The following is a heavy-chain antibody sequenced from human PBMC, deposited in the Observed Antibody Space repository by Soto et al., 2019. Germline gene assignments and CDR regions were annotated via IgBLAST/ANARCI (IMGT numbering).Heavy chain of an antibody. CDR2: IIPIFGTA. Sequence: ASLKVSCKASGGTFSSYAISWVRQAPGQGLEWMGGIIPIFGTANYAQKFQGRVTITADESTSTAYMELSSLRSEDTAVYYCAKGTPYYYDSSGYSYYFDYWGQGXLVTVYS. CDR3: AKGTPYYYDSSGYSYYFDY. D-gene: IGHD3-22*01. J-gene: IGHJ4*02. CDR1: GGTFSSYA. V-gene: IGHV1-69*13.